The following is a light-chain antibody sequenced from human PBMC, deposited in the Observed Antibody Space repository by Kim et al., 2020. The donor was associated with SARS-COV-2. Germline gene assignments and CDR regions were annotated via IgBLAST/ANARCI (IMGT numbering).Light chain of an antibody. Sequence: QSALTQPPSASGSPGQSVTISCTGTSSDVGDYNYVSWYQQHPGKAPKLMIYEVSKRPSGVPDRFSGSNSGNTASLTVSGLQAEDEADYYCSSFAGSNNVVFGGGTQLTVL. J-gene: IGLJ2*01. CDR1: SSDVGDYNY. V-gene: IGLV2-8*01. CDR2: EVS. CDR3: SSFAGSNNVV.